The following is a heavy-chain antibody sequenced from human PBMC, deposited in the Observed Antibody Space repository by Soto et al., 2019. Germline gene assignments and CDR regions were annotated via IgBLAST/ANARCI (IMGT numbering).Heavy chain of an antibody. J-gene: IGHJ5*02. V-gene: IGHV4-34*01. CDR2: INHSGST. Sequence: SETLSLTCAVYGGSFSCYYWSWIRQPPGKGLEWIGEINHSGSTNYNPSLKSRVTISVDTSKNQFSLKLSSVTAADTAVYYCARKRRTTVTRNWFDPWGQGTLVTVSS. CDR1: GGSFSCYY. D-gene: IGHD4-4*01. CDR3: ARKRRTTVTRNWFDP.